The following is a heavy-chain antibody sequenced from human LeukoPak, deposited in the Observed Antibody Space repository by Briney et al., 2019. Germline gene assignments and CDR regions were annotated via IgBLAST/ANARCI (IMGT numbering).Heavy chain of an antibody. CDR3: ARGGPLNPYYDFWSGYPTYNWFDP. Sequence: GGSLRLSCAASGFTFSSYSMNWVRQAPGKGLEWVSSISSSSSYIYYADSVKGRFTISRDNAKNSLYLQMNSLRAEDTAVYYCARGGPLNPYYDFWSGYPTYNWFDPWGQGTLVTVSS. D-gene: IGHD3-3*01. CDR2: ISSSSSYI. J-gene: IGHJ5*02. V-gene: IGHV3-21*01. CDR1: GFTFSSYS.